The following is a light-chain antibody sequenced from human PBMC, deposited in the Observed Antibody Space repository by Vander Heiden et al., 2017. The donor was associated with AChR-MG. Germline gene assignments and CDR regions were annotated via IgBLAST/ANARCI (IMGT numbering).Light chain of an antibody. CDR3: QQRRNWPLT. J-gene: IGKJ4*01. V-gene: IGKV3-11*01. CDR2: DAS. CDR1: QSVSSY. Sequence: EIVLTQSPATLSLSPGEIATLSCRASQSVSSYLAWYQQKPGQAPRLLIYDASNRATGIPARFSGSGSGTDFTLTISSLEPEDFAVYYCQQRRNWPLTFGGGTKVEIE.